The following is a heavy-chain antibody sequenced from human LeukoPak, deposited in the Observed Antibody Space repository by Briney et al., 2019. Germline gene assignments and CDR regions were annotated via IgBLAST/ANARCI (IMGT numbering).Heavy chain of an antibody. Sequence: GGSLRLSCAASGFTFSDSYMTWVRQAPGKGVEWVAYISGSGHDINYSDSVKGRFTISRDNAKNSLYLQMSSLRVEDTAVYYCTRGGGDPSKYYYYYMDVWGKGTTVTVSS. D-gene: IGHD2-21*02. V-gene: IGHV3-11*04. J-gene: IGHJ6*03. CDR1: GFTFSDSY. CDR2: ISGSGHDI. CDR3: TRGGGDPSKYYYYYMDV.